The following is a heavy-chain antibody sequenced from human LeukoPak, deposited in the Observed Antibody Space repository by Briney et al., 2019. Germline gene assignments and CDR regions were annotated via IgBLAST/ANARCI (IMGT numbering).Heavy chain of an antibody. CDR1: GFTFSSYS. V-gene: IGHV3-21*01. D-gene: IGHD1-26*01. CDR2: ISSSSSYI. Sequence: PGGSLRLSCAASGFTFSSYSMNWVRQAPGKGLEWVSSISSSSSYIYYADSVKGRFTISRDIAKNSLYLQMNSLRAEDTAVYYCAREGGRYYHAFDIWGQGTMVTVSS. CDR3: AREGGRYYHAFDI. J-gene: IGHJ3*02.